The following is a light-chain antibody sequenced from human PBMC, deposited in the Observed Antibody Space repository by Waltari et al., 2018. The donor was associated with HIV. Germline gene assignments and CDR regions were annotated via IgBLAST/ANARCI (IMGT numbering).Light chain of an antibody. CDR2: GNT. CDR3: QSYDNSLSGHWG. CDR1: SSNIGAGYD. Sequence: QSALTPPPSVSGAPGLRVTISCPGSSSNIGAGYDVHWYQQLPGTAPKLLIYGNTNRPSGVPDRFSGSKSGTSASLAITGLQTEDEGTYYCQSYDNSLSGHWGFGGGTKLTVL. V-gene: IGLV1-40*01. J-gene: IGLJ3*02.